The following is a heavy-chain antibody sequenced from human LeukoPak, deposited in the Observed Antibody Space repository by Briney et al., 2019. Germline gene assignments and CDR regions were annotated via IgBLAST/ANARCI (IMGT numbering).Heavy chain of an antibody. CDR3: AGVGHWDLLDFDY. D-gene: IGHD1-26*01. CDR1: GFTVNSNY. J-gene: IGHJ4*02. CDR2: IYSGGST. V-gene: IGHV3-66*01. Sequence: GGSLRLSCAASGFTVNSNYMSWVRQAPGKGLEWVSIIYSGGSTYYADSVKGRFTISRDNSKNTVYLQMNSLRAEDTSVYYCAGVGHWDLLDFDYWGQGTLVTVSS.